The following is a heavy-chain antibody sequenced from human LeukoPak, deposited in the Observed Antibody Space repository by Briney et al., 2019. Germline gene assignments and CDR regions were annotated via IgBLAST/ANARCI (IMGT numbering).Heavy chain of an antibody. CDR1: GFALSDYY. CDR2: ISSSSVYT. J-gene: IGHJ4*02. Sequence: GGSLRLSCAASGFALSDYYMSWIRQAPGKGLEWVSYISSSSVYTNYADSVKGRFTISRDNAKNSLYLQMNSLRAEDTAVYYCARDREYYFDYWGQGTLLTVSS. V-gene: IGHV3-11*06. CDR3: ARDREYYFDY.